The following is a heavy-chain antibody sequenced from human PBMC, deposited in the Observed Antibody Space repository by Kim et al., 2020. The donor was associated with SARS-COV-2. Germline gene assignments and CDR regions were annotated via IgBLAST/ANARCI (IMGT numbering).Heavy chain of an antibody. V-gene: IGHV3-23*01. CDR1: GFGLTTYA. CDR2: ITGSGEST. CDR3: AKETDFWSGAYDY. J-gene: IGHJ4*01. Sequence: GGSLRLSCAASGFGLTTYAMSWVRQAPGKGLEFVAAITGSGESTYYADSVKGRFTISRDNSRDTPLYLQLNNLRAEDTAIYYCAKETDFWSGAYDYWG. D-gene: IGHD3-3*01.